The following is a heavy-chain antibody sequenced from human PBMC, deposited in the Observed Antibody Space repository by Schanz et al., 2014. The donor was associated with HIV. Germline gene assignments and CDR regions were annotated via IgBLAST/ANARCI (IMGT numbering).Heavy chain of an antibody. D-gene: IGHD6-19*01. CDR2: ISWNSGSI. V-gene: IGHV3-9*01. CDR1: GFIFNDFA. CDR3: AKDWARMAGYCFHY. Sequence: EVHLVESGGGLVQPGGSLRLSCAASGFIFNDFAMHWVRQAPGKGLEWVSTISWNSGSIAYADSVKGRFTISRDNAKNSLYLQMNSLRAEDTAFYYCAKDWARMAGYCFHYWGQGTLVTVSS. J-gene: IGHJ4*02.